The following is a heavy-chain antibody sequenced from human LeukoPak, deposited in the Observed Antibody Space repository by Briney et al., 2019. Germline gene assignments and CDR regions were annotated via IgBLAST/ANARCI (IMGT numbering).Heavy chain of an antibody. CDR1: GYTFTDYY. Sequence: PKASVWVSCKASGYTFTDYYIHWVPQAAGQGLEWMGWINPNSGGTNYAPKFQGRVTMTRDTSISTTYMELSRLRSDDTAVYYCARDSQTGSAYVLLNWGQGTLVTVSS. V-gene: IGHV1-2*02. J-gene: IGHJ4*02. CDR2: INPNSGGT. D-gene: IGHD5-12*01. CDR3: ARDSQTGSAYVLLN.